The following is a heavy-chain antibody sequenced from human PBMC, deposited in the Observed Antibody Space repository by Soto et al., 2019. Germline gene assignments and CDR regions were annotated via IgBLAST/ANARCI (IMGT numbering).Heavy chain of an antibody. CDR1: GFTFTRYS. CDR2: ISSTTNYI. Sequence: GSLRLSCAASGFTFTRYSMNWVRQAPGKGLEWVSSISSTTNYIYYADSMKGRFTVSRDNAKNSVYLEMNSLSAEDTAVYYCARESEDLTSNFDYWGQGTLVTVSS. V-gene: IGHV3-21*01. J-gene: IGHJ4*02. CDR3: ARESEDLTSNFDY.